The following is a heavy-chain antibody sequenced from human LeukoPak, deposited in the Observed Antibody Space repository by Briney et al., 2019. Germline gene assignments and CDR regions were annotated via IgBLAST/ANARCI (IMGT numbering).Heavy chain of an antibody. CDR3: ATRGTEGYYMDG. D-gene: IGHD1-26*01. Sequence: GGTLRLSCAASGFTFSSYGMHWVRQAPGKGLEWVAVIWYDGSNKYYADSVKGRFTISRDNSKNTLYLQMSSLRAEDTAEYYCATRGTEGYYMDGWGKGTTVTVSS. CDR2: IWYDGSNK. V-gene: IGHV3-33*01. CDR1: GFTFSSYG. J-gene: IGHJ6*03.